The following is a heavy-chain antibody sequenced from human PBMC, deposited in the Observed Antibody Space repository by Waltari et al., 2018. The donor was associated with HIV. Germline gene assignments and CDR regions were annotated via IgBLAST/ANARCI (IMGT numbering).Heavy chain of an antibody. V-gene: IGHV4-61*02. J-gene: IGHJ2*01. CDR2: VYTSGSA. CDR1: GGSTTSGDYY. CDR3: ARGLDILTGHYHWFLDV. D-gene: IGHD3-9*01. Sequence: QVQLQESGPGLVKPSQTLSLTCTVPGGSTTSGDYYWTWIRQPAGKGLEWIGRVYTSGSANYNPSLRSRVTMSLDTSKNQFSLKLTSVTAADTAVYYCARGLDILTGHYHWFLDVWGRGTLVTVSS.